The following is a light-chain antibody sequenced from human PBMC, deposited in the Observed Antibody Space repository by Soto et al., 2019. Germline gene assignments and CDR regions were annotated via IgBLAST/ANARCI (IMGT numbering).Light chain of an antibody. CDR2: WAS. J-gene: IGKJ1*01. CDR3: QQYYRPWT. CDR1: QSVFYSSNNKNY. V-gene: IGKV4-1*01. Sequence: DIVMTQSPDSLAVSLGERATINCKSSQSVFYSSNNKNYLAWYQQKPGQPPKLLIYWASTRESGVPDRFSGSASGTDFTLTISRLQADDVAVYYCQQYYRPWTFGQGTKVEIK.